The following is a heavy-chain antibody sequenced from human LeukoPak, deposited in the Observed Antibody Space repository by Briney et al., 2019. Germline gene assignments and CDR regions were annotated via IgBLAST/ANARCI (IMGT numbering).Heavy chain of an antibody. CDR1: GFTFSSYA. Sequence: GGSLRLSCAASGFTFSSYAMGWVRQAPGKGLEWVSAISGSGGSTYYADSVKGRFTISRDNSKNTLYLQMNSLRAEDTAVYYCAKDMGYSSSWGDFDYWGQGTLVTVSS. J-gene: IGHJ4*02. D-gene: IGHD6-13*01. CDR3: AKDMGYSSSWGDFDY. CDR2: ISGSGGST. V-gene: IGHV3-23*01.